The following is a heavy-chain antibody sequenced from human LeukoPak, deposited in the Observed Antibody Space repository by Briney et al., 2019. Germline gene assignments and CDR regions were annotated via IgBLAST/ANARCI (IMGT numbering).Heavy chain of an antibody. J-gene: IGHJ4*02. CDR2: ISAYNGNT. CDR3: ASTTNLGYCSSTSCYVY. CDR1: GYTFNSYG. Sequence: GASVKVSCKASGYTFNSYGISWVRQAPGQGLEWMGWISAYNGNTNYAQKLQGRVTMTTDTSTSTAYMELRSLRSDDTAVYYCASTTNLGYCSSTSCYVYWGQGTLVTVSS. D-gene: IGHD2-2*03. V-gene: IGHV1-18*01.